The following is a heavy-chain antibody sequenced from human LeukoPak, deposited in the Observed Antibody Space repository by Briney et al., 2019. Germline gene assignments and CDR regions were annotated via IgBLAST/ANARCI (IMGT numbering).Heavy chain of an antibody. V-gene: IGHV1-2*02. Sequence: GASVKVSCKASGYTFTGYYMHWVRQATGPGLEWMGWINPNSGGTNYAQKFQGRVTMTRDTSISTAYMELSRRRSDDTAVYYCARDAGSYKVDYWGQGTLVTVSS. CDR1: GYTFTGYY. CDR3: ARDAGSYKVDY. CDR2: INPNSGGT. D-gene: IGHD1-26*01. J-gene: IGHJ4*02.